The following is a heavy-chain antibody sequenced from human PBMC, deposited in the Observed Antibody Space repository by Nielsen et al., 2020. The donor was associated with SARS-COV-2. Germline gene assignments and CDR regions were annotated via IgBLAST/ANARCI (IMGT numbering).Heavy chain of an antibody. J-gene: IGHJ4*02. Sequence: ASVKVSCKASGYTFTNNYMYWVRQAPGQRLEWMGWINADNGNTRYSQEFQGRVTLNRDTSASTAYMELSSLRSEDTAVYYCARDRQKRFDFWGQGTLVTVSS. CDR3: ARDRQKRFDF. CDR2: INADNGNT. CDR1: GYTFTNNY. V-gene: IGHV1-3*01.